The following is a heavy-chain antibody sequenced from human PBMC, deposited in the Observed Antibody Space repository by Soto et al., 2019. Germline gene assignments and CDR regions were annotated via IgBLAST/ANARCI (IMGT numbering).Heavy chain of an antibody. CDR2: IRSKANSYAT. CDR3: TRPGSTYSADY. Sequence: EVQLVESGGGLVQPGGSLKLSCAASGFTFSGSAMHWVRQASGKGLEWVGRIRSKANSYATAYAASVKGRFTISRDDSKNTAYLQMNSLKTEDTAVYYCTRPGSTYSADYWGQGTLVTVSS. V-gene: IGHV3-73*02. CDR1: GFTFSGSA. D-gene: IGHD6-13*01. J-gene: IGHJ4*02.